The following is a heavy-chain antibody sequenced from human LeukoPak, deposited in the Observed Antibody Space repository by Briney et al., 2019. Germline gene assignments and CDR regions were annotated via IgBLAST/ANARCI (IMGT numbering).Heavy chain of an antibody. CDR2: IYTSGTT. CDR3: ARLNSLGYSSGWYPDY. D-gene: IGHD6-19*01. Sequence: PSETLSLTCTVSGGSISNYYWSWIRQPAGKGLEWIGRIYTSGTTHYNPSLKSRVTMSVDTSKNQFSLNLSSVTAADTAVYYCARLNSLGYSSGWYPDYWGQGTLVTVSS. V-gene: IGHV4-4*07. CDR1: GGSISNYY. J-gene: IGHJ4*02.